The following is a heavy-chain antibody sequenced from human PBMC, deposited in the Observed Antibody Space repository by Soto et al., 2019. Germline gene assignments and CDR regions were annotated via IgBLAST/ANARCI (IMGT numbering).Heavy chain of an antibody. Sequence: GGSLRLSCSASGFSLSTYGMGWVRQAPGKGLEWVSGISGSGGNTYYADSLKGRFTISRDKSKNTLYLQMNRMRAEDTAVYYCAKVAFASRMEWMWDLEYWGQGNLVTVSS. D-gene: IGHD1-26*01. J-gene: IGHJ4*02. CDR3: AKVAFASRMEWMWDLEY. V-gene: IGHV3-23*01. CDR2: ISGSGGNT. CDR1: GFSLSTYG.